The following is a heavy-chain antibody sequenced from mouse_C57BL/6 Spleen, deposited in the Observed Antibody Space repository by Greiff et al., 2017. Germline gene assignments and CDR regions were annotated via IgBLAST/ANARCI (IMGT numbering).Heavy chain of an antibody. CDR2: IRNQANGYTT. D-gene: IGHD4-1*01. CDR3: ERCNWAYFDY. CDR1: GFTFTDYY. Sequence: EVKLVESGGGLVQPGGSLSLSCAASGFTFTDYYMCWVRQPPGKALEWLGFIRNQANGYTTEYSASVKGRFTISRDNSQSILYLPMNALRAEASATYSGERCNWAYFDYWGQGTTLTVSS. V-gene: IGHV7-3*01. J-gene: IGHJ2*01.